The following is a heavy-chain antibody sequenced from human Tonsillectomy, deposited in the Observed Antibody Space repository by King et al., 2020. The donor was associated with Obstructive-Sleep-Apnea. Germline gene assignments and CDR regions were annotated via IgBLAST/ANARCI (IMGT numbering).Heavy chain of an antibody. CDR1: GITFSRYA. CDR2: ISDDESNK. Sequence: VQLVESGGDVVQPGRSLRLSCAASGITFSRYAMHWVRQAPGRRLEWVAIISDDESNKYYAGSVKGRFTISRDNSKSTLFLQMNSLRVEDTDLYYCAKSKSGGTDFLIEYWGQGTLVTVSS. D-gene: IGHD3-10*01. J-gene: IGHJ4*02. V-gene: IGHV3-30*18. CDR3: AKSKSGGTDFLIEY.